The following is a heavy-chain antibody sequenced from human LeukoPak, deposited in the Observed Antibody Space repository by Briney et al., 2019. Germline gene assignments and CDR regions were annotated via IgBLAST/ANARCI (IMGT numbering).Heavy chain of an antibody. D-gene: IGHD6-13*01. J-gene: IGHJ4*02. CDR3: AKDAAGPEY. CDR2: ISAGGGST. Sequence: GGSLRLSCAASGFIFSSYEMHWVRQAPGKGLFWVSGISAGGGSTYYADSVKGRFTISRDNSRNTLYLRMNSLRAEDTAVYYCAKDAAGPEYWGQGTLVTVSS. V-gene: IGHV3-23*01. CDR1: GFIFSSYE.